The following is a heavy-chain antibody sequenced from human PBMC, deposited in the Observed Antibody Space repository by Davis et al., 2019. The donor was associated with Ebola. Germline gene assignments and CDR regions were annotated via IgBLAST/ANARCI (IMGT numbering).Heavy chain of an antibody. CDR3: ARAGGSTTLTAPSMDV. D-gene: IGHD2/OR15-2a*01. CDR1: GFRFGDYA. V-gene: IGHV3-9*03. CDR2: ISWGSGSI. J-gene: IGHJ6*02. Sequence: SLKISCAASGFRFGDYAMHWFRQAPGKGLDWVSSISWGSGSIAYADSVKGRFTMSRENAKNSLYLQMNSLRAEDMAVYYCARAGGSTTLTAPSMDVWGQGTTVTVSS.